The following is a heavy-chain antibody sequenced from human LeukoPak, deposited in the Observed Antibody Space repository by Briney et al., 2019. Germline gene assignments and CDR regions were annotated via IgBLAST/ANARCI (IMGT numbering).Heavy chain of an antibody. CDR2: ITGSGGST. CDR1: GFTFSSYA. Sequence: GGSLRLSCAASGFTFSSYAMSWVRQAPGKGLEWVSAITGSGGSTYYADSVKGRFPISRDNSKNTLYLQMNSLRAEDTAVYYCAKVGVAVSYYYYMDVWGKGTTVTISS. V-gene: IGHV3-23*01. J-gene: IGHJ6*03. D-gene: IGHD3-3*01. CDR3: AKVGVAVSYYYYMDV.